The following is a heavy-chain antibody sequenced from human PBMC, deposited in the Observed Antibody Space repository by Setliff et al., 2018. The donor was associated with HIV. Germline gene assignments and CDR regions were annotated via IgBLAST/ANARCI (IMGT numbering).Heavy chain of an antibody. D-gene: IGHD3-3*01. J-gene: IGHJ4*02. CDR1: GYSFSSYG. V-gene: IGHV1-3*01. CDR3: ASSTVTVFGVVPYYFDY. Sequence: ASVKVSCKASGYSFSSYGISWVRQAPGQGLEWMGWINAGNGNTKYSQKFQSRVTITRDTSARKAYMELSSLRSEDTAVYYCASSTVTVFGVVPYYFDYWGQGTLVTVSS. CDR2: INAGNGNT.